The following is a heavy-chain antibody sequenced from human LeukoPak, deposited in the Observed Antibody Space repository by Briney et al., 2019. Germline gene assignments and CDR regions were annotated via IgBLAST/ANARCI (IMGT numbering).Heavy chain of an antibody. V-gene: IGHV4-59*01. CDR2: IYYSGST. CDR3: AKWEYTNFFDP. D-gene: IGHD2/OR15-2a*01. Sequence: SETLSLTCTVSGGSISSYYWSWIRQPPGKGLEWIGYIYYSGSTNYNPSLKSRVTISVDTSKNQFSLKLSSVTAADTAVYYCAKWEYTNFFDPWGQGTLVTVSS. J-gene: IGHJ5*02. CDR1: GGSISSYY.